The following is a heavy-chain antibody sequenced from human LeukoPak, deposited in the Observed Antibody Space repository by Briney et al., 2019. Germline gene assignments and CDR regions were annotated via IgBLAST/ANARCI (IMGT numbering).Heavy chain of an antibody. CDR1: AASISSYY. D-gene: IGHD6-13*01. CDR3: ARLQISSSWYNWFDP. CDR2: IYTSGST. J-gene: IGHJ5*02. Sequence: SEPLSLTCTVSAASISSYYWSWIRQPPGKGLEWIGRIYTSGSTNYNPSLKSRVTMSVDTSKNQFSLKLSSVTAADTAVYYCARLQISSSWYNWFDPWGQGTLVTVSS. V-gene: IGHV4-4*07.